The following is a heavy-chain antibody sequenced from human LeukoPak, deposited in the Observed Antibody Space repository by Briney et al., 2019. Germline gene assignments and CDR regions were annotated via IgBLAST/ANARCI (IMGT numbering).Heavy chain of an antibody. CDR1: GFTFSNYW. CDR3: ARDSRWMATIPYYFDY. CDR2: ISYDGSNK. J-gene: IGHJ4*02. Sequence: GGSLRLSCEGSGFTFSNYWMHWVRQAPGKGLEWVAVISYDGSNKYYADSVKGRFTISRDNSKNTLYLQMNSLRAEDTAVYYCARDSRWMATIPYYFDYWGQGTLVTVSS. D-gene: IGHD5-24*01. V-gene: IGHV3-30-3*01.